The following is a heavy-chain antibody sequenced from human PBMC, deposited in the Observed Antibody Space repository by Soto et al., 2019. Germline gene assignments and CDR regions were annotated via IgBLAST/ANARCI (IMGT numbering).Heavy chain of an antibody. CDR3: ARVLAAAGLNYFDY. CDR2: INHSGST. D-gene: IGHD6-13*01. J-gene: IGHJ4*02. Sequence: XETLSLTCAVYGGSFSGYYWSWIRQPPGKGLEWIGEINHSGSTNYNPSLKSRVTISVDTSKNQFSLKLSSVTAADTAVYYCARVLAAAGLNYFDYWGQGTLVTVSS. CDR1: GGSFSGYY. V-gene: IGHV4-34*01.